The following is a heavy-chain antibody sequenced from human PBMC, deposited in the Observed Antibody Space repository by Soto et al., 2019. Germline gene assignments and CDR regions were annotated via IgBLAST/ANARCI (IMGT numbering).Heavy chain of an antibody. CDR1: GYTLTDLS. J-gene: IGHJ5*02. CDR2: FDPEDGET. V-gene: IGHV1-24*01. D-gene: IGHD3-3*01. CDR3: ATLSNDFWSGPTNWFEP. Sequence: ASVEVSFKVSGYTLTDLSMHWLRQAPGKGLEWMGGFDPEDGETTYAQKFQGRVTMTEDTSTDTAYMELSSLRSDDTAVYYCATLSNDFWSGPTNWFEPWGQGTLVTVS.